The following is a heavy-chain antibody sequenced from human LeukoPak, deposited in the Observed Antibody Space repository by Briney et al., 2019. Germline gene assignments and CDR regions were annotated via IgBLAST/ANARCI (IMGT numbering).Heavy chain of an antibody. CDR2: INPSGGST. D-gene: IGHD3-22*01. V-gene: IGHV1-46*01. J-gene: IGHJ3*02. CDR1: GYTFTSYY. Sequence: ASVNVSCKASGYTFTSYYMHWVRKAPGQGLEWMGIINPSGGSTSYAQKFQGRVTMTRDTSRSTVYMELSSLRSEDTAVYYCARVKPNYYDSSAYGTFDIWGQGTMVTVSS. CDR3: ARVKPNYYDSSAYGTFDI.